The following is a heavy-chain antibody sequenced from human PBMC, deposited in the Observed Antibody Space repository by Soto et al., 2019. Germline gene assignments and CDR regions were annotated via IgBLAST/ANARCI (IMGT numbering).Heavy chain of an antibody. Sequence: QVQLVESGGGVVQPGRSLRLSCAASGFTFSSYGTHWVRQAPGKGLEWVAVIWYDGSNKYYADSVKGRFTISRDNSKNTLYLQMNSLRAEDTAVYYCARDDTYSGIDYWGQGTLVTVSS. CDR3: ARDDTYSGIDY. J-gene: IGHJ4*02. CDR1: GFTFSSYG. CDR2: IWYDGSNK. V-gene: IGHV3-33*01. D-gene: IGHD1-26*01.